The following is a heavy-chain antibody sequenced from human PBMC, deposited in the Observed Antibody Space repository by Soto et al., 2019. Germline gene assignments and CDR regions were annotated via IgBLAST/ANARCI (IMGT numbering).Heavy chain of an antibody. CDR1: GDSFSSADYK. CDR2: IYYSGYT. D-gene: IGHD5-12*01. CDR3: ARSSVYVAFDY. V-gene: IGHV4-30-4*01. J-gene: IGHJ4*02. Sequence: QVQLQESGPGLVKPSQTLSLTCTVSGDSFSSADYKWSWIRQPPGKGLEWIGYIYYSGYTYNNPSPKSRLTMSVDTSKNQFFLKLSSVTAADTAVYYCARSSVYVAFDYWGQGTLVNVS.